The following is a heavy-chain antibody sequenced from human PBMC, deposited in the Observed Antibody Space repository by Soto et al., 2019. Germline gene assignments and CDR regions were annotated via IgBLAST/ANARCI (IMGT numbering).Heavy chain of an antibody. CDR1: GGSISSSSYY. Sequence: PSETLSLTCTVSGGSISSSSYYWGWIRQPPGKGLEWTGSIYYSGSTYYNPSLKSRVTISVDTSKNQFSLKLSSVTAADTAVYYCAREWLLNWFDPWGQGTLVTV. CDR2: IYYSGST. CDR3: AREWLLNWFDP. J-gene: IGHJ5*02. D-gene: IGHD3-22*01. V-gene: IGHV4-39*02.